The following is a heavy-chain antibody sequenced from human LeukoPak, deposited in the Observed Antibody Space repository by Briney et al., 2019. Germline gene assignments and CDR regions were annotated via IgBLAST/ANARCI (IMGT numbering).Heavy chain of an antibody. CDR3: ANSVYSSSWPIDY. D-gene: IGHD6-13*01. CDR2: ISYDGSNK. Sequence: GESLRLSCAASGFTFSSYGMHWVRQAPGKGLEWVAVISYDGSNKYYADSVKGRFTISRDNSKNTLYLQMNSLRAEDTAVYYCANSVYSSSWPIDYWGQGTLVTVSS. J-gene: IGHJ4*02. CDR1: GFTFSSYG. V-gene: IGHV3-30*18.